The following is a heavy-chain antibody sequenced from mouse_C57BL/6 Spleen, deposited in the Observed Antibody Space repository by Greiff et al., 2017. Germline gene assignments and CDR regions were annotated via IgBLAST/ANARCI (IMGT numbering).Heavy chain of an antibody. Sequence: QVHVKQPGAELVMPGASVKLSCKASGYTFTSYWMHWVKQRPGQGLEWIGEIDPSDSYTNYNQKFKGKSTLTVDKSSSTAYMQLSSLTSEDSADYYCARGDGSSPRWYFDVWGTGTTVTVSS. CDR2: IDPSDSYT. CDR1: GYTFTSYW. J-gene: IGHJ1*03. V-gene: IGHV1-69*01. D-gene: IGHD1-1*01. CDR3: ARGDGSSPRWYFDV.